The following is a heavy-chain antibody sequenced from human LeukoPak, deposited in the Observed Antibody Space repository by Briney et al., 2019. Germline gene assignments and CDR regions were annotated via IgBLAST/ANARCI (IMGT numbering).Heavy chain of an antibody. Sequence: PSETLSLTCAVYGGSFSGYYWSWIRQPPGKGLEWIGEINHSGSTNYNPSLKSRVTISVDTSKNQFSLKLSSVTAADTAVYYCARGDNYDSSGYHPKPSRWGQGTLVTLSS. CDR3: ARGDNYDSSGYHPKPSR. J-gene: IGHJ4*02. CDR1: GGSFSGYY. CDR2: INHSGST. D-gene: IGHD3-22*01. V-gene: IGHV4-34*01.